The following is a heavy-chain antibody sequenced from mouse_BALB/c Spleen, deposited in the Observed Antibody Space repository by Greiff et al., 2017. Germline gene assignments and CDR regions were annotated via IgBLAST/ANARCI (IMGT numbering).Heavy chain of an antibody. Sequence: EVQRVESGGDLVKPGGSLKLSCAASGFTFSSYGMSWVRQTPDKRLEWVATISSGGSYTYYPDSVKGRFTISRDNAKNTLYLQMSSLKSEDTAMYYCARPYYYGSSRDWYFDVWGAGTTVTVSS. J-gene: IGHJ1*01. CDR2: ISSGGSYT. CDR1: GFTFSSYG. D-gene: IGHD1-1*01. V-gene: IGHV5-6*01. CDR3: ARPYYYGSSRDWYFDV.